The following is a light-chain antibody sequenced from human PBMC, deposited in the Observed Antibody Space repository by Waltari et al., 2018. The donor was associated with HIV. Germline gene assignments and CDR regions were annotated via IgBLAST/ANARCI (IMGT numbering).Light chain of an antibody. V-gene: IGLV1-40*01. CDR3: CSYAGSSTYV. Sequence: QSVLTQPPSVSGAPGQRVTISCTGNSSNIGAGYDVHWYQQFPGTAPKLMIYEVSKRPSGVSNRFSGSKSGNTASLTISGLQAEDEADYYCCSYAGSSTYVFGTGTKVTVL. CDR2: EVS. CDR1: SSNIGAGYD. J-gene: IGLJ1*01.